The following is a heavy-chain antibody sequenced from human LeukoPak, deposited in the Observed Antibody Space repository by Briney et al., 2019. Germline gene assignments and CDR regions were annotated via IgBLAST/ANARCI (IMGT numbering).Heavy chain of an antibody. CDR3: VQTTGWPGFDY. CDR1: GAPISRFY. D-gene: IGHD6-19*01. J-gene: IGHJ4*02. Sequence: SETLSLICTASGAPISRFYGNWVRQPPGKGLEWIGNIYNGVPTFFNPSLKSRVTLSVDTSKTQFSLQLASVTAADTAVYYCVQTTGWPGFDYWGQGILVTVSS. CDR2: IYNGVPT. V-gene: IGHV4-4*09.